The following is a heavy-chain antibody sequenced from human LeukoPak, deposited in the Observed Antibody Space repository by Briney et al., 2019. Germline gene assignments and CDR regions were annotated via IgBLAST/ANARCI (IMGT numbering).Heavy chain of an antibody. CDR1: GFTFSSYA. J-gene: IGHJ4*02. D-gene: IGHD3-22*01. CDR2: ISYDGSNK. V-gene: IGHV3-30*04. Sequence: GGSLRLSRAASGFTFSSYAMHWVRQAPGKGLEWVAVISYDGSNKYYADSVKGRFTISRDNSKNTLYLQMNSLRAEDTAVYYCARGDDYYDSSGYYPFDYWGQGTLVTVSS. CDR3: ARGDDYYDSSGYYPFDY.